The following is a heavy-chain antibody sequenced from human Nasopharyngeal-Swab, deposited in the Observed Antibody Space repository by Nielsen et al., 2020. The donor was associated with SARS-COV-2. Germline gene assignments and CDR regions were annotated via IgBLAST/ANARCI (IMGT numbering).Heavy chain of an antibody. V-gene: IGHV5-51*01. CDR2: IYPGDSDT. CDR3: ARHSLYCSSTSCYVSVFDI. D-gene: IGHD2-2*01. CDR1: GYSLTSYW. J-gene: IGHJ3*02. Sequence: GASLKISCKGSGYSLTSYWIGWVRQMPGKGLEWIGIIYPGDSDTRYSPSFQGQVTISADKTISTAYLQWSSLKASDTAMYYCARHSLYCSSTSCYVSVFDIWGQGTMVTVSS.